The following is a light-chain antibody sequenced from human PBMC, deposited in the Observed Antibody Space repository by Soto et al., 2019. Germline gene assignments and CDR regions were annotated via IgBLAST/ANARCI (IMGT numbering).Light chain of an antibody. CDR1: QSVSSY. CDR2: DAS. Sequence: EIVLTQSPATLSLSPGEIATLSCRASQSVSSYLAWYQQKPGQAPRLLIYDASNRATGIPARLSGSGSGTEFTLTIRSLEPEDFAVYYCKQRSNWPTCGQGTRLEIK. V-gene: IGKV3-11*01. CDR3: KQRSNWPT. J-gene: IGKJ5*01.